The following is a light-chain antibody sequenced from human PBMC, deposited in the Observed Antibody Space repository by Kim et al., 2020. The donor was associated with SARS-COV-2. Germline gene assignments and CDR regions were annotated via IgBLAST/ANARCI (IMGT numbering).Light chain of an antibody. CDR3: SSYAGRQSGL. CDR1: GGDIGTSGY. CDR2: EVN. J-gene: IGLJ2*01. V-gene: IGLV2-8*01. Sequence: GQSFIISGTGTGGDIGTSGYVSWYQQHPGEAPKLIIYEVNERPSGVPERFSGSKAGNTASLTVSGLRTEDEADYYCSSYAGRQSGLFGGGTKLTVL.